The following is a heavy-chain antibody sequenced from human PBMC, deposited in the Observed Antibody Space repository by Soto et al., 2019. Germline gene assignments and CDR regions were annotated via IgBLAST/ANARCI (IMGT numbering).Heavy chain of an antibody. CDR2: ISGSGGST. D-gene: IGHD5-18*01. J-gene: IGHJ4*02. CDR3: AKDGYSHGDCVLDC. CDR1: GFTFSSYA. V-gene: IGHV3-23*01. Sequence: EVQLLESGGGLVQPGVSLRLSCAASGFTFSSYAMSWVRQAPGKGLEWVSAISGSGGSTYYADSVKGRFTISRDNSKNTSYLQMNSLRAKETAVYYFAKDGYSHGDCVLDCWGQGTLVTVSS.